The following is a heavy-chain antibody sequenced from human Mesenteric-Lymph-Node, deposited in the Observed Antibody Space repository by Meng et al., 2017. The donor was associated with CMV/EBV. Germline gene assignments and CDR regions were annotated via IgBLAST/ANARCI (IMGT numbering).Heavy chain of an antibody. D-gene: IGHD5-12*01. J-gene: IGHJ4*02. V-gene: IGHV5-51*01. CDR2: IYPDDSDT. CDR1: GYSFTSYW. Sequence: KVSCKASGYSFTSYWIGWVRQMPGKGLEWMGIIYPDDSDTRYSPSFQGQVTISADKSISTAYLQWSSLKASDTAMYYCARLVAIPYYFDYWGQGTLVTVSS. CDR3: ARLVAIPYYFDY.